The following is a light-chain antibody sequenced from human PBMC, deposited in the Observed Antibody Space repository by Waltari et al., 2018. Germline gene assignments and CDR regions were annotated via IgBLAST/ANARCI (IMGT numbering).Light chain of an antibody. J-gene: IGKJ2*01. V-gene: IGKV3-15*01. Sequence: EIVMTQSPATLSVSPGERATLSCRASQSLSSNLAWYQQNPGPAPRLLIYGASTRATGIPARFSGSGSGTEFTLTISSLQSEDFAVYYCQQYNDWPLRTFGQGTKLEIK. CDR1: QSLSSN. CDR2: GAS. CDR3: QQYNDWPLRT.